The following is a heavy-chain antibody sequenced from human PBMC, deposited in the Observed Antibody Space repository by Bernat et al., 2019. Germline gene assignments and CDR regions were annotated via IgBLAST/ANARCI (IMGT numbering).Heavy chain of an antibody. Sequence: QVQLVESGGGVVQPGRSLRLSCAASGFTFSSYGMHWGRQAPGKGLEWVAVIWYDGSNKYYADSVKGRFTISRDNSKNTLYLQMNSLRAEDTAVYYCARLGAAGYRTSSHYYYMDVWGKGTTVTVSS. CDR2: IWYDGSNK. D-gene: IGHD1-26*01. J-gene: IGHJ6*03. CDR1: GFTFSSYG. CDR3: ARLGAAGYRTSSHYYYMDV. V-gene: IGHV3-33*01.